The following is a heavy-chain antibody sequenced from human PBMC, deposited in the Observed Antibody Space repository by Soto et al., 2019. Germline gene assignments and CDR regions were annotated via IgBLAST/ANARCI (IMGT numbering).Heavy chain of an antibody. V-gene: IGHV4-34*09. CDR2: IYHSGST. CDR1: GGSFSGYY. J-gene: IGHJ4*02. CDR3: ARGLQHYYDSSGYYLGY. Sequence: SETLSLTCAVYGGSFSGYYWSWIRQPAGKGLEWIGEIYHSGSTYYNPSLKSRVTISVDTSKNQFSLKLSSVTAADTAVYYCARGLQHYYDSSGYYLGYWGQGTLVTVSS. D-gene: IGHD3-22*01.